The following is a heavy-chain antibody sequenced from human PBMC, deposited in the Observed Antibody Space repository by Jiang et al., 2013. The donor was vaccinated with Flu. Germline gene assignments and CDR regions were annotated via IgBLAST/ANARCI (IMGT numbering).Heavy chain of an antibody. V-gene: IGHV4-4*02. J-gene: IGHJ4*01. D-gene: IGHD2-15*01. CDR1: GGSISSTNW. CDR3: AVAATELARFD. Sequence: GSGLVKPSETLSLTCTVSGGSISSTNWWNWVRQPPGEGAGVDWGIYHSGSTNYNPSLKSRVTISVDKSKNQFSLQLSSVTAADTAVYYCAVAATELARFD. CDR2: IYHSGST.